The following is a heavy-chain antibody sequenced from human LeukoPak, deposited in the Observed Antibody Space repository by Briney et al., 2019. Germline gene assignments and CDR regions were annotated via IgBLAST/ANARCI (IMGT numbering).Heavy chain of an antibody. D-gene: IGHD4/OR15-4a*01. CDR3: SASRPHYGDYYGLDV. Sequence: GRSLRLSCAASGFTFSSYGMHWVRQAPGKGLEWVAVISYDGSHKYSADSVKGRFTISRDNSKNTLHLQMNSLRTEDTAVYFCSASRPHYGDYYGLDVWGHGTTVTVSS. V-gene: IGHV3-30*03. CDR1: GFTFSSYG. CDR2: ISYDGSHK. J-gene: IGHJ6*02.